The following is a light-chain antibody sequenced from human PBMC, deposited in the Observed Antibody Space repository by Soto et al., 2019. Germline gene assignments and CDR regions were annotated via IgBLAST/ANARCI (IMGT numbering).Light chain of an antibody. V-gene: IGLV2-14*01. CDR2: EVT. J-gene: IGLJ1*01. CDR1: SSDIDTYNY. Sequence: QSALTQPPSASGSPGQSVTISCTGTSSDIDTYNYVSWYQQHPGKAPKLIIYEVTNRPSGVSNRFSGSKSGDTASLTISGLRAEDEADYYCSSYTSSTDYVFGTGTKLTVL. CDR3: SSYTSSTDYV.